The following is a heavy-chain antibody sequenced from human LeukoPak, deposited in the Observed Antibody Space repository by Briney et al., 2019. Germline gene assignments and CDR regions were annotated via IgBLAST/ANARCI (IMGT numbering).Heavy chain of an antibody. CDR2: IYYSGTT. V-gene: IGHV4-39*01. CDR3: ARHRRYTTGSEEYDY. J-gene: IGHJ4*02. CDR1: GDSISSSSYY. Sequence: SETLSLTCTVSGDSISSSSYYWAWIRQPPGKGLEWIGSIYYSGTTYYNPSLKSRVTISVDTSRSQFSLKVGPVTAADTAVYYCARHRRYTTGSEEYDYWGQGNMVTVSS. D-gene: IGHD2-8*02.